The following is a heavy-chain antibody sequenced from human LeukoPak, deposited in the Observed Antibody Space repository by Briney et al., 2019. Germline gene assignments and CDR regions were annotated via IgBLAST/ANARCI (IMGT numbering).Heavy chain of an antibody. V-gene: IGHV3-7*01. CDR2: IKPDGSDK. D-gene: IGHD1-26*01. CDR3: ARWSLGDY. J-gene: IGHJ4*02. CDR1: GFTFSSYW. Sequence: GGSLRLSCAASGFTFSSYWMSWVRPAPGRGLEWVANIKPDGSDKYYVNSVKGRFTISRDNAKTSLYLQMNSLRAEDTAVYYCARWSLGDYWGQGTLVTVSS.